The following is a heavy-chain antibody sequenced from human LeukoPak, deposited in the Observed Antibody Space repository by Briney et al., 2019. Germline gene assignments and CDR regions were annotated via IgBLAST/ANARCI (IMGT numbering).Heavy chain of an antibody. Sequence: PSETLSLTCAVYGGSFSGYYWSWIRQPPGKGLEWIGEINHSGSTNYNPSLKSRVTISVDTSKNQFSLKLSSVTAADTAVYYCASPFLVVVPVARGAFDIWGQGTMVTVSS. CDR2: INHSGST. CDR3: ASPFLVVVPVARGAFDI. V-gene: IGHV4-34*01. CDR1: GGSFSGYY. D-gene: IGHD2-2*01. J-gene: IGHJ3*02.